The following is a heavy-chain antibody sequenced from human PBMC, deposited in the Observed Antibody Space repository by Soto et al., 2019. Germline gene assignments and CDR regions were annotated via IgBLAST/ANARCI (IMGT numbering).Heavy chain of an antibody. D-gene: IGHD3-9*01. CDR2: IYWDDDR. V-gene: IGHV2-5*02. J-gene: IGHJ4*02. Sequence: QVTLKEAGPTLLKPTQTLTLTCTFSGFSLSTSGMGVGWIRQPPGKALEWLALIYWDDDRRHSPSLKSRLTLSKGTSKYPLVATMTNMDPRDTATYSCARRYSDTLIGLPYYFDYWRQGTLVTVSS. CDR1: GFSLSTSGMG. CDR3: ARRYSDTLIGLPYYFDY.